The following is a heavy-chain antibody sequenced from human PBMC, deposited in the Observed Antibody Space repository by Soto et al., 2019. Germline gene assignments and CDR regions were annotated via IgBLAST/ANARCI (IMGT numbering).Heavy chain of an antibody. CDR2: IYYSGST. V-gene: IGHV4-59*01. CDR3: ARDYYGSGSYYKVPDYNWFDP. CDR1: GGSISSYY. J-gene: IGHJ5*02. D-gene: IGHD3-10*01. Sequence: PSETLSLTCTVSGGSISSYYWSWIRQPPGKGLELIGYIYYSGSTNYNPSLKSRVTISVDTSKNQFSLKLSSVTAADTAVYYCARDYYGSGSYYKVPDYNWFDPWGQGTLVTVSS.